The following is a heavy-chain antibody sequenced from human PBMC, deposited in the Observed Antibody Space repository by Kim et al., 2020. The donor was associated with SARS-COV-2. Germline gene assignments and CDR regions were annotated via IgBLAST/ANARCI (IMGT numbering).Heavy chain of an antibody. CDR1: GFTFTSPD. CDR2: IVNAGDT. V-gene: IGHV3-13*01. CDR3: GTSGGWWSIDF. D-gene: IGHD2-15*01. Sequence: GGSLRLSCATSGFTFTSPDMHWVRQSPGKGLEWVSSIVNAGDTSYTDSVKGRFTIFRDRAEKSLYLQMNNLRADDTAVYYCGTSGGWWSIDFWGQGTLVT. J-gene: IGHJ4*02.